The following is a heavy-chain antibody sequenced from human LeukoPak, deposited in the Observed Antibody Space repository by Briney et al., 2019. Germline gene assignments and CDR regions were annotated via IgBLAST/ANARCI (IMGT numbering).Heavy chain of an antibody. D-gene: IGHD4-17*01. CDR1: GFTFSSYA. CDR3: ARDYGDSYYYYGMDV. J-gene: IGHJ6*02. Sequence: GGSLRLSCAASGFTFSSYAMHWDRQAPGKGLEWVAVISYDGSNKYYADSVKGRFTISRDNSKNTLYLQMNSLRAEDTAVYYCARDYGDSYYYYGMDVWGQGTTVTVSS. CDR2: ISYDGSNK. V-gene: IGHV3-30-3*01.